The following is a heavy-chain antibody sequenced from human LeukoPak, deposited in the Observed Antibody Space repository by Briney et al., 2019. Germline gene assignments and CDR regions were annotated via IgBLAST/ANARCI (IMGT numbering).Heavy chain of an antibody. CDR2: ISYDGSNK. J-gene: IGHJ3*02. D-gene: IGHD2-15*01. Sequence: GGSLRLSCAASGFTFSSYAMHWVRQAPGKGLEWVAVISYDGSNKYYAASVKGRFTISRDNSKNTLYLQMNSLRAEDTAVYYCARDRYCSGGSCSHAFDIWGQGTMVTVSS. CDR1: GFTFSSYA. CDR3: ARDRYCSGGSCSHAFDI. V-gene: IGHV3-30*01.